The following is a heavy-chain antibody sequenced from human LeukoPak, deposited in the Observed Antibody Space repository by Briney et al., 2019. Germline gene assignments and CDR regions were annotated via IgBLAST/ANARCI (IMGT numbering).Heavy chain of an antibody. D-gene: IGHD2-2*01. Sequence: GRSLRLSCAASGXTFTRNAMAWVRQAPGKGLECVSAIDGSGGTTFYADSVKGRVTISRVQSTNTVYLQMNSLRADDTAVYYCAKAHCSSTSCSRADNWGQGTLVTVAS. V-gene: IGHV3-23*01. CDR3: AKAHCSSTSCSRADN. CDR1: GXTFTRNA. J-gene: IGHJ4*02. CDR2: IDGSGGTT.